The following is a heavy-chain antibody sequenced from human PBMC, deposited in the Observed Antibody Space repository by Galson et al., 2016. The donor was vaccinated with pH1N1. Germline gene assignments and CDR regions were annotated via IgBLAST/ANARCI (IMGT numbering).Heavy chain of an antibody. J-gene: IGHJ4*01. D-gene: IGHD3-16*01. Sequence: SLRLSCAASGFTFNSYSVNWVRQAPGKGLEWISYISPTSNTIYYADSVRGRFTISRDNAKDSLYLQLNSLRADDTAIYYCARPTVPGGEVDLYWGHGTLVTVSS. CDR3: ARPTVPGGEVDLY. CDR1: GFTFNSYS. V-gene: IGHV3-48*01. CDR2: ISPTSNTI.